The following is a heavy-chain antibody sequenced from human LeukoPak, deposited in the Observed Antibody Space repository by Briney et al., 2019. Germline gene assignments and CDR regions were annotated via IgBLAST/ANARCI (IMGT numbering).Heavy chain of an antibody. D-gene: IGHD3-16*01. CDR3: ARGGGRRYYDYVWGSNFDY. CDR1: GYTFTSYG. Sequence: ASVKVSCKASGYTFTSYGISWVRQAPGQGLESMGWISAYNGNTNYAQKLQGRVTMTTDTSTSTAYMELRSLRSDDTAVYYCARGGGRRYYDYVWGSNFDYWGQGTLVTVSS. J-gene: IGHJ4*02. V-gene: IGHV1-18*01. CDR2: ISAYNGNT.